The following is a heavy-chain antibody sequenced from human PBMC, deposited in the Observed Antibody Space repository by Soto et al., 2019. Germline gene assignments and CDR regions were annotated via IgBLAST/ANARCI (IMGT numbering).Heavy chain of an antibody. Sequence: GESLKISCKGSGYSFTSYWIGWVRQMPGKGLERMGIIYPGDSDTRYSPSFQGQVTISAGKSISTAYLQWSSLKASDTAMYYCARIGGSPMTTDLPFDYWGQGTLVTVSS. J-gene: IGHJ4*02. D-gene: IGHD4-17*01. CDR3: ARIGGSPMTTDLPFDY. V-gene: IGHV5-51*01. CDR1: GYSFTSYW. CDR2: IYPGDSDT.